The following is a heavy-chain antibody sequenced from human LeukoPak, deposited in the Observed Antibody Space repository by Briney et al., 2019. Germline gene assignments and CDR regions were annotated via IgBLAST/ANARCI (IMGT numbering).Heavy chain of an antibody. D-gene: IGHD3-16*01. CDR2: ISGSGGST. Sequence: PGGSLRLSCAASGFTFRSYAMSWVRQAPGKGLEWVTGISGSGGSTYYADSVKGRFTISRDNSKNTLYLQMNSLRAEDTALYYCPKDVFVGGAGYGMDVWGQGTTVSVSS. V-gene: IGHV3-23*01. J-gene: IGHJ6*02. CDR3: PKDVFVGGAGYGMDV. CDR1: GFTFRSYA.